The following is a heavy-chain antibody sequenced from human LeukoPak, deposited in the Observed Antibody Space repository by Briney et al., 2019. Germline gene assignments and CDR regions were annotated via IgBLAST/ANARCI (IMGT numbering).Heavy chain of an antibody. CDR1: GGSISSYY. CDR2: IYYSGST. J-gene: IGHJ5*02. V-gene: IGHV4-59*01. Sequence: SETLSLTCTVWGGSISSYYWSWIRQPPGKGLEWIGYIYYSGSTNYNPSLKSRVTISVDTSKNQFSLKLSSVTAADTAVYYCARVHDYYDSSGLDWFDPWGQGTLVTVSS. D-gene: IGHD3-22*01. CDR3: ARVHDYYDSSGLDWFDP.